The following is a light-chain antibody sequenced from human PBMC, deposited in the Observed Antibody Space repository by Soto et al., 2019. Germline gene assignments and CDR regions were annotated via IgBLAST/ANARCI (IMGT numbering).Light chain of an antibody. J-gene: IGKJ3*01. CDR3: QQYTSYRIFT. V-gene: IGKV1-5*03. CDR2: KAS. CDR1: ESIRSW. Sequence: GDRVIITCRASESIRSWLAWYQQRPGKAPELLISKASTLESGVPSRFSGSGSGTEFTLTSSSLQPDDFATYYCQQYTSYRIFTFGPGTKVDIK.